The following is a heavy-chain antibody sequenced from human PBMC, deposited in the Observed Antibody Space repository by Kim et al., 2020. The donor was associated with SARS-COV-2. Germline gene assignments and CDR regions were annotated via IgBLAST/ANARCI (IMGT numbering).Heavy chain of an antibody. CDR2: IIPILGIA. V-gene: IGHV1-69*04. CDR1: GGTFSSYA. Sequence: SVKVSCKASGGTFSSYAISWVRQAPGQGLEWMGRIIPILGIANYAQKFQGRVTITADKSTSTAYMELSSLRSEDTAVYYCARDGYDSRKKSNWFDPWGQGTLVTVSS. J-gene: IGHJ5*02. CDR3: ARDGYDSRKKSNWFDP. D-gene: IGHD3-22*01.